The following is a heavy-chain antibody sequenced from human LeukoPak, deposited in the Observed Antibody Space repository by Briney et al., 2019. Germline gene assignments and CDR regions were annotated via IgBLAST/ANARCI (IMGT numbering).Heavy chain of an antibody. V-gene: IGHV3-23*01. CDR2: ISGSGGST. CDR3: AKAGSGRIGYCSGGSCYDGQFDY. J-gene: IGHJ4*02. D-gene: IGHD2-15*01. Sequence: GGSLRLSCAASGFTFSSYAMSWVRQAPGKGLEWVSAISGSGGSTYYADSVKGRFTIPIDNSKNTLYLQMNSLRAEDTAVYYCAKAGSGRIGYCSGGSCYDGQFDYWGQGTLVTVSS. CDR1: GFTFSSYA.